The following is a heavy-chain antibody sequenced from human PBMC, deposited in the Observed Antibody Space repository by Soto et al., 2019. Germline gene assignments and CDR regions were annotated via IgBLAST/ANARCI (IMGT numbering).Heavy chain of an antibody. CDR3: ARGSGYYYWDDY. J-gene: IGHJ4*02. V-gene: IGHV1-3*01. CDR1: GYTFTDYA. CDR2: INAGNGNT. Sequence: ASVKVSCKASGYTFTDYAMHWVRQAPGQRLEWMGWINAGNGNTKYSQKLQGRVTITRDTSASTAYMELSSLRSEDTAVYCCARGSGYYYWDDYWGQGTLVTVSS. D-gene: IGHD3-22*01.